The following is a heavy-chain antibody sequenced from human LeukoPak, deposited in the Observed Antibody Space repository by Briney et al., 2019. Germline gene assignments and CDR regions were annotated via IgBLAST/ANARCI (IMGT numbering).Heavy chain of an antibody. CDR1: GGSISSYY. V-gene: IGHV4-59*01. D-gene: IGHD2-21*02. J-gene: IGHJ4*02. CDR2: IYYSGST. Sequence: SETLSLTCTVSGGSISSYYWSWIRQPPGKGQEWIGYIYYSGSTNYNPSLKSRVTISVDTSKNQFSLKLSSVTAADTAVYYCARSYCGGDCYSFDYWGQGTLVTVSS. CDR3: ARSYCGGDCYSFDY.